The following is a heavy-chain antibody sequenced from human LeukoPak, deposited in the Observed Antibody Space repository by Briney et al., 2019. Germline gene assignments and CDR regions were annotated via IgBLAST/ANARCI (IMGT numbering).Heavy chain of an antibody. D-gene: IGHD3-22*01. CDR2: ISYDGSNK. CDR1: GFTFSSYG. CDR3: AKGRYDSSGYYAS. Sequence: PGGSLRLSCAASGFTFSSYGMHWVRQAPGKGLEWVAAISYDGSNKYYADSVKGRFTISRDNSKNTLYLQMNSLRAEDTAVYYCAKGRYDSSGYYASWGQGTLVTVSS. V-gene: IGHV3-30*18. J-gene: IGHJ4*02.